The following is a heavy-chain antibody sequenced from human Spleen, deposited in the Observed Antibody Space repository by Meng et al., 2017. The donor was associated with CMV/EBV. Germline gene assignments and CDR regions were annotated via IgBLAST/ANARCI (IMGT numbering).Heavy chain of an antibody. D-gene: IGHD1-7*01. V-gene: IGHV3-23*03. CDR3: AKSGVDWNYDFDY. CDR2: IYSGGRTT. CDR1: GFIFSSYA. Sequence: GESLKISCAASGFIFSSYAMSWVRQAPERGLEWVSVIYSGGRTTYYADSVKGRFTVSRDDSKNTLYLQMNSLRAEDTAFYYCAKSGVDWNYDFDYWGQGTLVTVSS. J-gene: IGHJ4*02.